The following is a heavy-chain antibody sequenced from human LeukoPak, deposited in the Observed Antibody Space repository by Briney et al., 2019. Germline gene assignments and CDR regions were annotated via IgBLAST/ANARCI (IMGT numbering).Heavy chain of an antibody. CDR1: GYTLTSYD. Sequence: ASVKVSCKASGYTLTSYDINWVRQATGQGLEWMGWMNPNSGNTGYAQKFQGRVTITRNTSISTAYMELSSLRSEDTAVYYCARDQGHRYYDSSGFFDYWGQGTLVTVSS. CDR2: MNPNSGNT. D-gene: IGHD3-22*01. CDR3: ARDQGHRYYDSSGFFDY. V-gene: IGHV1-8*03. J-gene: IGHJ4*02.